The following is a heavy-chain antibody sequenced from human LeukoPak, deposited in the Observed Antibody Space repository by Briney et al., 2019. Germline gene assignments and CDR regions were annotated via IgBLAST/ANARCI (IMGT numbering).Heavy chain of an antibody. V-gene: IGHV3-11*01. Sequence: GGSLRLSCAGSGFSFSDYYMTWVRQAPGKGLEWLSFLSGSSEIIYYADSVKGRSTISRGNAEKSLYLQMSSLRAEDTAVYYCARAGQNNWFDTWGQGILVTVSS. CDR1: GFSFSDYY. CDR2: LSGSSEII. CDR3: ARAGQNNWFDT. J-gene: IGHJ5*02.